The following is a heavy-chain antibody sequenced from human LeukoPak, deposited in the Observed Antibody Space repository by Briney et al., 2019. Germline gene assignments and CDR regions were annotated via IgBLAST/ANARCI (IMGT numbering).Heavy chain of an antibody. CDR1: GYKFTDDY. J-gene: IGHJ4*02. CDR2: INPDSGFT. D-gene: IGHD3-16*01. CDR3: APTAEAYTSWWKV. Sequence: ASVKVSCKASGYKFTDDYMHWVRQAPGQGLEFMGWINPDSGFTNYAQKFKGGVTTTRDTSISTAYLEVRSLTSDDTAVYYCAPTAEAYTSWWKVWGQGTLVTVSS. V-gene: IGHV1-2*02.